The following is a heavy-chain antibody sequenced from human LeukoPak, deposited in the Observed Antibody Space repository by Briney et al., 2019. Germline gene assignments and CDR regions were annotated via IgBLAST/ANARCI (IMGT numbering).Heavy chain of an antibody. CDR2: ISGSGGST. J-gene: IGHJ4*02. CDR3: AKVSGYSSGWPENY. Sequence: PGGSLRLSCAASGFTFSSYAMSWVRQAPGKGLEWVSAISGSGGSTYYAGSVKGRFTISRDNSKNTLYLQMNSLRAEDTAVYYCAKVSGYSSGWPENYWGQGTLVTVSS. V-gene: IGHV3-23*01. D-gene: IGHD6-19*01. CDR1: GFTFSSYA.